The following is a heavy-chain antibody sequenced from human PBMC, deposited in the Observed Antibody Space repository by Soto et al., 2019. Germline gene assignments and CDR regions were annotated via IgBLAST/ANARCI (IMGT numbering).Heavy chain of an antibody. V-gene: IGHV1-8*01. CDR2: MNPNSGNT. D-gene: IGHD3-3*01. Sequence: QVQLVQSGAEVKKPGASVKVSCKASGYTFTSYDINWVRQATGQGLEWMGWMNPNSGNTGYAQKFQGRVTMTRNTSISTAYMALSSLRSEDTAVYYCASRGVYYDFWSGYYYYYYYMDVWGKGTTVTVSS. CDR3: ASRGVYYDFWSGYYYYYYYMDV. J-gene: IGHJ6*03. CDR1: GYTFTSYD.